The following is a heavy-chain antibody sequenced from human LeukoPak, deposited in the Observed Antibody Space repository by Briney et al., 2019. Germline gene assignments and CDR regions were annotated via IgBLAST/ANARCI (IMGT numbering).Heavy chain of an antibody. CDR3: AKVKVVCDSVCRDDAFDI. D-gene: IGHD5/OR15-5a*01. CDR1: GFTFSSYA. CDR2: ISGSGGST. Sequence: PGGSLRLSCAASGFTFSSYAMSWVRQAPGKGLEWVSAISGSGGSTYYADSVKGRFTISRDNSKNTLYLQMNSLRAEDTAVYYCAKVKVVCDSVCRDDAFDIWGQGTVVTVSS. V-gene: IGHV3-23*01. J-gene: IGHJ3*02.